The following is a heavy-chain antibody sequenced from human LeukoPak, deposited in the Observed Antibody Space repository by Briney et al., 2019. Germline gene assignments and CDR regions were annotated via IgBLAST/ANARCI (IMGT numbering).Heavy chain of an antibody. CDR1: GGTFSSYA. V-gene: IGHV1-69*13. CDR3: ARVGEDYFDY. CDR2: IIPILGTA. Sequence: ASVKVSCKASGGTFSSYAISWVRQAPGQGLEWMGGIIPILGTANYAQKFQGRVTITAGESTSTAYMELSSLRSEDTAVYYCARVGEDYFDYWGQGTLVTVSS. J-gene: IGHJ4*02.